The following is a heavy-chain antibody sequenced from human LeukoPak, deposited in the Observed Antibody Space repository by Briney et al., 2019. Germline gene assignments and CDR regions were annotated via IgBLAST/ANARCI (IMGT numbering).Heavy chain of an antibody. D-gene: IGHD6-19*01. CDR2: IYYSGST. Sequence: PSETLSLTCTVSGGSISSYYWSWIRQPPGKGLEWIGYIYYSGSTNYNPSLKGRVTMSVDTSKNQFSLKLSSVTAADTAVYYCARDRGVAGFDYWGQGTLVTVSS. V-gene: IGHV4-59*12. CDR3: ARDRGVAGFDY. CDR1: GGSISSYY. J-gene: IGHJ4*02.